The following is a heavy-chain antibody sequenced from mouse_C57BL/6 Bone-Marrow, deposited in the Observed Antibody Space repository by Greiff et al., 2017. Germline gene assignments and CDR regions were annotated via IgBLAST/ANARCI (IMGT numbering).Heavy chain of an antibody. CDR1: GYTFTDYN. Sequence: VQLKQSGPELVKPGASVKMSCKASGYTFTDYNMHWVKQSHGKSLEWIGYINPNNGGTSYNQKFKGKATLTVNKSSSTAYMELRSLTSEDSAVYYCARKLRSAWFAYWGQGTLVTVSA. CDR3: ARKLRSAWFAY. D-gene: IGHD3-2*02. J-gene: IGHJ3*01. CDR2: INPNNGGT. V-gene: IGHV1-22*01.